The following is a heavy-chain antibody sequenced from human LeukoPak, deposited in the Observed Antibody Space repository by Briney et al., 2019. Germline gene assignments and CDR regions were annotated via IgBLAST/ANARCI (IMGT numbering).Heavy chain of an antibody. CDR2: IYYSGST. J-gene: IGHJ3*02. V-gene: IGHV4-59*08. CDR3: ARLMWSSSDAFDI. Sequence: SETLSLTCTVSGGSISSYYWSWIRQPPGKGLEGIGYIYYSGSTNYNPSLKSRVTISVDTSKNQFSLKLSSVTAADTAVYYCARLMWSSSDAFDIWGQGTMVTVSS. CDR1: GGSISSYY. D-gene: IGHD1-26*01.